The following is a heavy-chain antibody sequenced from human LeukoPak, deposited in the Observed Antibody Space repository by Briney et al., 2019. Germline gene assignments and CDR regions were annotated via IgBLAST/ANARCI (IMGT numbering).Heavy chain of an antibody. CDR3: ARVGLLWFGEPYYYGMDV. D-gene: IGHD3-10*01. CDR2: IYYSGST. CDR1: GGSISSYY. Sequence: SETLSLTCTVSGGSISSYYWSWVRQPPGKGLEWIGYIYYSGSTNYNPSLKSRVTISVDTSKNQFSLKLSSVTAADTAVYYCARVGLLWFGEPYYYGMDVWGQGTTVTISS. J-gene: IGHJ6*02. V-gene: IGHV4-59*01.